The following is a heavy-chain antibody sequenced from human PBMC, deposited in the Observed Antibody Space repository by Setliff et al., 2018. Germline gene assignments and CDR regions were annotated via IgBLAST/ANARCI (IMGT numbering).Heavy chain of an antibody. J-gene: IGHJ4*02. Sequence: SETLSLTCTVSGASISSSRDYWGWVRQPPGKGLEWIGSIYYSGSTYYNPSLKSRVTISVDTSKNQFSLKLTSVTAADTAVYYCARSLGSGSYYNSRPFYSDYWGQGTLVTVSS. D-gene: IGHD3-10*01. CDR3: ARSLGSGSYYNSRPFYSDY. CDR1: GASISSSRDY. V-gene: IGHV4-39*01. CDR2: IYYSGST.